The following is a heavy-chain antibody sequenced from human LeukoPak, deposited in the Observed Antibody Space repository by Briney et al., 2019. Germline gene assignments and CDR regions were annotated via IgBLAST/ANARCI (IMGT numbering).Heavy chain of an antibody. J-gene: IGHJ3*02. V-gene: IGHV1-46*01. CDR1: GYTFTSYY. D-gene: IGHD2-15*01. CDR3: ARVVVAATSDDAFDI. CDR2: INPSGGST. Sequence: ASVKVSCKASGYTFTSYYMHWVRQAPGQGLEWMGIINPSGGSTSYAQKFQGRVTMTRDTSISTAYMELSRLRSDDTAVYYCARVVVAATSDDAFDIWGQGTMVTVSS.